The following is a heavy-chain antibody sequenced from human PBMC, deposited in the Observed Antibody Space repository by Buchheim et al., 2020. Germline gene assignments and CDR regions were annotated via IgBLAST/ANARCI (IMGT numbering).Heavy chain of an antibody. J-gene: IGHJ6*02. CDR1: GGSISSSSYY. V-gene: IGHV4-39*01. CDR2: IYYSGST. CDR3: ASLYSSSWYEEYYYYGMDV. D-gene: IGHD6-13*01. Sequence: QLQLQESGPGLVKPSETLSLTCTVSGGSISSSSYYWGWIRQPPGKGLEWIGSIYYSGSTYYNPSLKSRVTISVDTSKNQFSLKLSSVTAADTAVYYCASLYSSSWYEEYYYYGMDVWGQGTT.